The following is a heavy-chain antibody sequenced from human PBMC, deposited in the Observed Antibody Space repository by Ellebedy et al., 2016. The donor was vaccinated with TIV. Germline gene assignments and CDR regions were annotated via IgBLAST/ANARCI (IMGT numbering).Heavy chain of an antibody. CDR1: GFAFSGYG. J-gene: IGHJ3*01. V-gene: IGHV3-48*04. CDR3: AREDGDYPVDAFDV. CDR2: ISTSRSNI. D-gene: IGHD4-17*01. Sequence: GGSLRLXXAASGFAFSGYGMNWVRQAPGKGLEWISYISTSRSNIYYADSVKGRFTISRDNSKNTVHLHMNTLRSDDTAIYYCAREDGDYPVDAFDVWGQGTRVTVSS.